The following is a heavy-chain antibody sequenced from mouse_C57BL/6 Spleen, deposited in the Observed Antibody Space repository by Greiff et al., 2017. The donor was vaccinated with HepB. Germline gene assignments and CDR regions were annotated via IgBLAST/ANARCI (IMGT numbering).Heavy chain of an antibody. Sequence: QVQLQQPGAELVRPGTSVKLSCKASGYTFTSYWMHWVKQRPGQGLEWIGVIDPSDSYTNYNQKFKGKATLTVDTSSSTDYMQLSSLTSEDSAVYYCARSGYGNYGAWFAYWGQGTLVTVSA. V-gene: IGHV1-59*01. D-gene: IGHD2-10*02. CDR3: ARSGYGNYGAWFAY. CDR2: IDPSDSYT. CDR1: GYTFTSYW. J-gene: IGHJ3*01.